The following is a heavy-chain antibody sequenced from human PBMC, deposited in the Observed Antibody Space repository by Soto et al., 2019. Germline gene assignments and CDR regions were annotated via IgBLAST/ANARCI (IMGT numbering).Heavy chain of an antibody. V-gene: IGHV4-30-4*01. CDR3: ARDYYDSSGYYPNWFDP. CDR2: IYYSGST. Sequence: PSETLSLTCTVSGGSISSGDYYWSWIRQPPGKGLEWIGYIYYSGSTYYNPSLKSRVTISVDTSKNQFSLKLSSVTAADTAVYYCARDYYDSSGYYPNWFDPWGQGTLVTVSS. J-gene: IGHJ5*02. CDR1: GGSISSGDYY. D-gene: IGHD3-22*01.